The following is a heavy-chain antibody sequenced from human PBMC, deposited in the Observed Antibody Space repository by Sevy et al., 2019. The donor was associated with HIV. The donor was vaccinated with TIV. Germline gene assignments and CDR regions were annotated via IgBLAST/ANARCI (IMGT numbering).Heavy chain of an antibody. V-gene: IGHV3-7*01. D-gene: IGHD6-13*01. J-gene: IGHJ4*02. CDR1: GFSLNSYW. Sequence: GGSLRLSCAASGFSLNSYWMSWVRQAPGKGLEWVANIKQDGSEKYYVDSVKGRFTISRGNARNLLYLQMNSLRAEDTALYYCVRAIAADGSFWGQGTLVTVSS. CDR2: IKQDGSEK. CDR3: VRAIAADGSF.